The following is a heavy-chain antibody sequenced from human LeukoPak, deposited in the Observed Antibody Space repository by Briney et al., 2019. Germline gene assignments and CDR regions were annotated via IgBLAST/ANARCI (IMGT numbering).Heavy chain of an antibody. Sequence: PGGSLRLSCAASGFTFSSYAMSWVRQAPGKGLEWVSAISGSGGSSYYADSVKGRFTISSDNSRNTLYLQMNSLRAEDTALYYCAREYCSSTSCYTYYYGMDVWGQGTTVTVSS. V-gene: IGHV3-23*01. CDR3: AREYCSSTSCYTYYYGMDV. CDR1: GFTFSSYA. J-gene: IGHJ6*02. D-gene: IGHD2-2*01. CDR2: ISGSGGSS.